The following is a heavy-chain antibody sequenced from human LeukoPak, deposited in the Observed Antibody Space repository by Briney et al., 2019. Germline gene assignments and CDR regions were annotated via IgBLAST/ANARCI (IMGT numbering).Heavy chain of an antibody. Sequence: GGALRPSCAASGFTFSSYAMSWIRQAPGKGLEWVSYISSSSSYTNYADSVKGRFTISRDNAKNSLYLQMNSLRAEDTAVYYCARTPSGAAAGYYGMDVWGQGTTVTVSS. D-gene: IGHD6-13*01. V-gene: IGHV3-11*06. J-gene: IGHJ6*02. CDR1: GFTFSSYA. CDR3: ARTPSGAAAGYYGMDV. CDR2: ISSSSSYT.